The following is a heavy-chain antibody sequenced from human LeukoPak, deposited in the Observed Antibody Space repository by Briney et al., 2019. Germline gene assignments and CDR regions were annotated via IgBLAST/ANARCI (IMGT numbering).Heavy chain of an antibody. CDR3: ARVSGLGYCSGGSCLEVGY. V-gene: IGHV3-21*01. CDR2: ISSSSSYI. D-gene: IGHD2-15*01. J-gene: IGHJ4*02. Sequence: GGSLRLSCAASGFTFSSYNMNWVRQAPGKGRECVSSISSSSSYIYYADSVKGRFTISRDNAKNSLYLQMNSLRAEDTAVYYCARVSGLGYCSGGSCLEVGYWGQGTLVTVSS. CDR1: GFTFSSYN.